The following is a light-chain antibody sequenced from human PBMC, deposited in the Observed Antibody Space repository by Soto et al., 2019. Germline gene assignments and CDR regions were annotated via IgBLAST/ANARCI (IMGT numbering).Light chain of an antibody. Sequence: DIQMTQSPSSLSASVGDRVTISCRASQSIISYLNWYQQKPGKAPKLLIYAASSLQSGVPSRFSGSGSGTDFSLSISSLQPEDFATYYCQQSYSTPGTFGQGTKVEIK. J-gene: IGKJ1*01. V-gene: IGKV1-39*01. CDR1: QSIISY. CDR2: AAS. CDR3: QQSYSTPGT.